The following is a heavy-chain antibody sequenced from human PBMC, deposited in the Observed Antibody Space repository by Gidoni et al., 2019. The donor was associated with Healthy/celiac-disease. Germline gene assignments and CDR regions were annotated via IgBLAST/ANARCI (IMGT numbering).Heavy chain of an antibody. CDR3: ARTARPSSGWYYFDY. CDR1: GYSCTSYW. D-gene: IGHD6-19*01. J-gene: IGHJ4*02. Sequence: EVQLVQSGAEVKKPGESLKIYWKGSGYSCTSYWIGWVRQMPGKGLEWRGIISPGDSDTRYRPSFQGQVTISADKSISTAYLQWSSLKASDTAMYYCARTARPSSGWYYFDYWGQGTLVTVSS. CDR2: ISPGDSDT. V-gene: IGHV5-51*03.